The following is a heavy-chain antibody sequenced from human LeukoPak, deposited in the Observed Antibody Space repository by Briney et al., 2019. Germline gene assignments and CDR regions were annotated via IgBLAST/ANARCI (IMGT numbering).Heavy chain of an antibody. V-gene: IGHV3-49*04. CDR2: IRSKAYGGTT. J-gene: IGHJ4*02. Sequence: PGGSLRLSCAASGFTFSSYGMSWVRQAPGKGLEWVGFIRSKAYGGTTEYAASVKGRFTISRDDSKSIAYLQMNSLKTEDTAVYYCTRALYDILTGYPPSIDYWGQGTLVTVSS. D-gene: IGHD3-9*01. CDR3: TRALYDILTGYPPSIDY. CDR1: GFTFSSYG.